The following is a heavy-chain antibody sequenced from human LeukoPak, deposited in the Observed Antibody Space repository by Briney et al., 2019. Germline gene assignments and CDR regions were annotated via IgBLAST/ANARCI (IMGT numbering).Heavy chain of an antibody. J-gene: IGHJ4*02. D-gene: IGHD6-19*01. Sequence: GGSLRLSCAASGFTFSNYAMTWVRQPPGKGLECVSSITGSGSRTYYADSVKGRFTISRDSSKNTLFLQMNSLRADDTAVYYCATRPVADNPAPFDYWGQGTLVTVSS. CDR1: GFTFSNYA. CDR2: ITGSGSRT. V-gene: IGHV3-23*01. CDR3: ATRPVADNPAPFDY.